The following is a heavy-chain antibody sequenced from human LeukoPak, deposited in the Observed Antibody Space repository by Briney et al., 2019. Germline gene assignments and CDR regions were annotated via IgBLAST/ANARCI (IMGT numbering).Heavy chain of an antibody. Sequence: PGGSLRLSCAVSGFTFTCYAMNWVRQAPGKGLEWVSGISDSGGSTYYADSVKGRFTISRDNSKNTLYLQMNSLRAEDTAVYYCAKMGGVDYGDYIGIQHWGQGTLVTVSS. CDR2: ISDSGGST. CDR1: GFTFTCYA. D-gene: IGHD4-17*01. CDR3: AKMGGVDYGDYIGIQH. J-gene: IGHJ1*01. V-gene: IGHV3-23*01.